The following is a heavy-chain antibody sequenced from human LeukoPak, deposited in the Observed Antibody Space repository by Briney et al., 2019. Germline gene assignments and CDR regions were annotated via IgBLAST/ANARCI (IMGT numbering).Heavy chain of an antibody. J-gene: IGHJ3*01. Sequence: GGSLRLSCAASGFTFSSYWMSWVRQAPGKGLEWVANIKQDGSEKYYVDSVKGRFIISRDNSKNMLYLQLNSLRADDTAMYYCARNLGPFDVRGHGTMVTVSS. D-gene: IGHD3-16*01. V-gene: IGHV3-7*03. CDR2: IKQDGSEK. CDR1: GFTFSSYW. CDR3: ARNLGPFDV.